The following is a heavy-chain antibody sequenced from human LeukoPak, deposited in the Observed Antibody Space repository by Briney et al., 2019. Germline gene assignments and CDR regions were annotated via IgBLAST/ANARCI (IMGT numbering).Heavy chain of an antibody. CDR2: SYSSGST. CDR3: SISSGWYEPFDY. J-gene: IGHJ4*02. CDR1: GGSISSSSYY. D-gene: IGHD6-19*01. V-gene: IGHV4-39*01. Sequence: SETLSLTCTVSGGSISSSSYYWAWIRQPPGKGLEWIGSSYSSGSTYYNPSLKSRVTISVDTSKNQFSLKLSSVTAADTAVYYCSISSGWYEPFDYWGQGTLVTVSS.